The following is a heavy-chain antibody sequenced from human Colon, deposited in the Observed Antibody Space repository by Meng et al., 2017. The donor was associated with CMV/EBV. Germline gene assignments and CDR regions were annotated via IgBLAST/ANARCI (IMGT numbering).Heavy chain of an antibody. D-gene: IGHD3-10*01. CDR2: IATTNHTR. V-gene: IGHV3-48*03. CDR1: GFIFSAYE. J-gene: IGHJ4*02. Sequence: GGSLRLSCKASGFIFSAYEMNWVRQAPGKGLEWLAYIATTNHTRYKADSATGRFTISRDNAKSSLFLQLDSLRAEDTAVYYCVRGFYNRAHYLEHWGKGTLVTVSS. CDR3: VRGFYNRAHYLEH.